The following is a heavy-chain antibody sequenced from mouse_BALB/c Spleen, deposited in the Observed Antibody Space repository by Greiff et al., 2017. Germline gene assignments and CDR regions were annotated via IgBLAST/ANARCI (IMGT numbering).Heavy chain of an antibody. CDR1: GYAFTSYN. CDR3: ARSSHYGSSYFAY. V-gene: IGHV1S135*01. Sequence: EVQLQQSGPELVKPGASVKVSCKASGYAFTSYNMYWVKQSHGKSLEWIGYIDPYNGGTSYNQKFKGKATLTVDKSSSTAYMHLNSLTSEDSAVYYCARSSHYGSSYFAYWGQGTLVTVSA. CDR2: IDPYNGGT. J-gene: IGHJ3*01. D-gene: IGHD1-1*01.